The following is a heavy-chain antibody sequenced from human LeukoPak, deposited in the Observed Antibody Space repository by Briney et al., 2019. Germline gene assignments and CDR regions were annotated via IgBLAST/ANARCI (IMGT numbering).Heavy chain of an antibody. J-gene: IGHJ3*02. CDR3: ARHFDAFDI. CDR2: IYYSGNT. Sequence: SETLSLTCTVSGGSFSGYYWSWLRQPPGKGLEWIGFIYYSGNTKYNPSLKSRATISLDTSKNQFSLTLSSMIAAADTAVYYCARHFDAFDIWGQGTMVTVSS. V-gene: IGHV4-59*08. CDR1: GGSFSGYY.